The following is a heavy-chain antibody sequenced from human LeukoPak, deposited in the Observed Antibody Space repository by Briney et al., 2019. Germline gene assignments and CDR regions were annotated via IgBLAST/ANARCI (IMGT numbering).Heavy chain of an antibody. Sequence: GGSLRLSCAASGFTFNSYWMHWVRQAPGKGLVWVSRINTDGSSANYADSVKGRFTISRDNADNTLYLQMNSLRAVDKGVYYCARDPGGNGRNYYGMDVWGQGTTVTVSS. CDR1: GFTFNSYW. CDR2: INTDGSSA. D-gene: IGHD4-23*01. CDR3: ARDPGGNGRNYYGMDV. V-gene: IGHV3-74*01. J-gene: IGHJ6*02.